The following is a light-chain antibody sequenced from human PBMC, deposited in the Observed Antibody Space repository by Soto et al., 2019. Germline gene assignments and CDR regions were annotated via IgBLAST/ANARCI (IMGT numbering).Light chain of an antibody. CDR3: QQGYSTPLT. V-gene: IGKV1-39*01. Sequence: DIQMTQSPSSLSASIGDRVTITCRASQSISRHLHWYPQIPVKAPKVLIYDASSLQSGVTSRFSGSGSGTDFTLTINSLQPEDFATYFCQQGYSTPLTFGGGTKVEIK. CDR1: QSISRH. J-gene: IGKJ4*01. CDR2: DAS.